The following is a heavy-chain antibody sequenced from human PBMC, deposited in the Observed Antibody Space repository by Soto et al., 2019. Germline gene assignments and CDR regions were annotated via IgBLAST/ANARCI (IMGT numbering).Heavy chain of an antibody. CDR2: IKSKTDGGTT. CDR3: TTGSTSTKNF. J-gene: IGHJ4*02. CDR1: GFTFSNAW. Sequence: GGSLRLSCAASGFTFSNAWLSWVRQAPGKGLEWVGRIKSKTDGGTTDYTAPVKGRFTISRDDSKNTLYLQMNSLKSEDTAVYYCTTGSTSTKNFWGQGTMVTVSS. D-gene: IGHD6-6*01. V-gene: IGHV3-15*01.